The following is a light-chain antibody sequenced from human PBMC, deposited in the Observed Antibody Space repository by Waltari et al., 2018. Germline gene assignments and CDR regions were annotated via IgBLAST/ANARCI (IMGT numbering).Light chain of an antibody. CDR2: DDT. V-gene: IGLV3-21*04. CDR3: QVWDTSSEQSV. CDR1: NLGRRS. Sequence: SSVLTQPPSVSVAPGKTARVTCGGNNLGRRSVHWYQQKSGQAPVLFIYDDTDRPSGIPERFSGSNSGNTATLTISRVEAGDEADYYCQVWDTSSEQSVFGSGTKVTVL. J-gene: IGLJ1*01.